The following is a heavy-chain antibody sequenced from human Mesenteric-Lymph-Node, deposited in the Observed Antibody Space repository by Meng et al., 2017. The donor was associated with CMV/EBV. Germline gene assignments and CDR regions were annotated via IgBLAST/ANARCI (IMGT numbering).Heavy chain of an antibody. CDR3: ASTYCSTSRPCVAVYYMDV. J-gene: IGHJ6*03. V-gene: IGHV1-2*02. CDR2: IDPNTGGT. Sequence: ASVKVSCKASGDTFIGYYIHWVRQAPGQGLEWIGWIDPNTGGTNYAQKFRGRVTMTRDTSISTIYMGLSRLRSDDTAVYYCASTYCSTSRPCVAVYYMDVWGQGTTVTVSS. CDR1: GDTFIGYY. D-gene: IGHD2-2*01.